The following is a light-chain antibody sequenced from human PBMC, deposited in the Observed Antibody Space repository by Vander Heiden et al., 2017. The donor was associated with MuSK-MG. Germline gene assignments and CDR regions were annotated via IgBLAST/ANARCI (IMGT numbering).Light chain of an antibody. Sequence: EIVMTQSPATLSVSPGERATLSCRASQSISSNLAWYQQKPGQAPRLLIYGASTRATGFSARFSGSGSGTEFTLTISSLKSADFAVYYCQQYENGPRTFGQGTKVEIK. J-gene: IGKJ1*01. V-gene: IGKV3-15*01. CDR3: QQYENGPRT. CDR2: GAS. CDR1: QSISSN.